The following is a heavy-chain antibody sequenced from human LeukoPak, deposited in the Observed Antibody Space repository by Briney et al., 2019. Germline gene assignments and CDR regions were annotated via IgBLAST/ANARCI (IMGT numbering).Heavy chain of an antibody. CDR1: GGSISSSSYH. V-gene: IGHV4-39*01. Sequence: SETLSLTCTVSGGSISSSSYHWGWIRQPPGKGLEWIGNIYYSGSTYYNPSLKSRVTMSVDTSKNQFSLKLSSVTAAGTAVYYCARHVVVSAAITYYYMDVWGKGTTVTVSS. D-gene: IGHD2-2*01. J-gene: IGHJ6*03. CDR3: ARHVVVSAAITYYYMDV. CDR2: IYYSGST.